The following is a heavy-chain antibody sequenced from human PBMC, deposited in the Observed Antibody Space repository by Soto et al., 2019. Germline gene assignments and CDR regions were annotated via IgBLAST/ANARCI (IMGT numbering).Heavy chain of an antibody. D-gene: IGHD2-15*01. V-gene: IGHV3-15*01. CDR1: GFTFSNVW. CDR3: TAGYCSGGSCYSVVY. CDR2: IKRRADGGTT. Sequence: EVQLVESGGGLVKPGGSLSLSCAASGFTFSNVWMSWVRQAPGKGLEWVGRIKRRADGGTTDYATPVRGRFTVSRDDSKNTLYLQMNSLKTEDTAVCYCTAGYCSGGSCYSVVYWGQGTLVTVSS. J-gene: IGHJ4*02.